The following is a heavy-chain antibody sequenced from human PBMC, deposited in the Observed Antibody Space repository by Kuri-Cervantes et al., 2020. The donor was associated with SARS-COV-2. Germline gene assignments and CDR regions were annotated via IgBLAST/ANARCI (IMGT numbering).Heavy chain of an antibody. V-gene: IGHV3-21*01. CDR3: SSPPEYDGSGSPFDY. J-gene: IGHJ4*01. D-gene: IGHD3-22*01. CDR2: ISSSSCYI. Sequence: GESLKISCTASGFTFGDYAMNWVRQTPGKGLEWVSSISSSSCYIYYTASVKGRFTISRDNAKYSLYLHMNSLRAEDTAVYYCSSPPEYDGSGSPFDYWGQGTLVTVSS. CDR1: GFTFGDYA.